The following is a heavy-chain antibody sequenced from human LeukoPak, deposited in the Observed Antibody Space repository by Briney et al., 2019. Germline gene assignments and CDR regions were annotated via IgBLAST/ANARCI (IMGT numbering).Heavy chain of an antibody. J-gene: IGHJ4*02. CDR1: GGSIRSSSYY. CDR3: ARQRWGDYGRVDY. Sequence: SETLSLTCTVPGGSIRSSSYYWGWIRQPPGTGLEWIGSIYYSGSTYYNPSLKSRVTISVDTSKNQFSLNLNSVTAADTAVYYCARQRWGDYGRVDYWGQGTLVTVSS. D-gene: IGHD4/OR15-4a*01. CDR2: IYYSGST. V-gene: IGHV4-39*01.